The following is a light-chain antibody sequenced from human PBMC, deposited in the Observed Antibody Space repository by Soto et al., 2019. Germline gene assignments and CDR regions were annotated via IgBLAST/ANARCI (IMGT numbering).Light chain of an antibody. CDR1: QSLSSW. J-gene: IGKJ1*01. CDR3: QHYKMYSPWT. V-gene: IGKV1-5*01. CDR2: DVS. Sequence: DIQMTQSPSTLSASVGDRVTITCRASQSLSSWLAWYQQKPVNAPNLLIYDVSSLQSGVPSRFSGSGSGTEFTLTISSLQPDDFATYYCQHYKMYSPWTFGQGTKVDIK.